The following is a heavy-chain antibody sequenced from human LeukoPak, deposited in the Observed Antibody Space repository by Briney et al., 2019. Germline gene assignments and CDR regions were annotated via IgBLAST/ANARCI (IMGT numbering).Heavy chain of an antibody. J-gene: IGHJ3*02. CDR2: ISGSGGST. CDR3: AKYSDDNYDFWSGYFASLVAHAFVI. V-gene: IGHV3-23*01. Sequence: PGGSLRLSCAASGFTFSSYAMSWVRQAPGKGLEWVSAISGSGGSTYYADSVKGRFTISRDNSKNTLYLQMNSLRAEDTAVYYCAKYSDDNYDFWSGYFASLVAHAFVIWGQGTMVTVSS. D-gene: IGHD3-3*01. CDR1: GFTFSSYA.